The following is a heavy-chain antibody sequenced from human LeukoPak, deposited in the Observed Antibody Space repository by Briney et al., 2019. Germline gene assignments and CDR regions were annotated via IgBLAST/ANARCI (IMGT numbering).Heavy chain of an antibody. CDR3: ARDLGGYSYGPPKYYFDY. CDR2: IKNDGTVK. D-gene: IGHD5-18*01. CDR1: GFTFSYHW. V-gene: IGHV3-7*01. Sequence: PGGSLRLSCAASGFTFSYHWMTWVRQAPGKGLEWVANIKNDGTVKNYVDSVKGRFTISRDNAKNSLYLQMNSLRAEDTAVYYCARDLGGYSYGPPKYYFDYWGQGTLVTVSS. J-gene: IGHJ4*02.